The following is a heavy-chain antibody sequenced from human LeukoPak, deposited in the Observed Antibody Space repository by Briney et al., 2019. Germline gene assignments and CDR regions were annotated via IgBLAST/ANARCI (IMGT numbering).Heavy chain of an antibody. J-gene: IGHJ4*02. CDR2: IYYSGST. CDR1: GGSISSSSYY. Sequence: MASETLSLTCTVSGGSISSSSYYWGWIRQPPGKGLEWIGSIYYSGSTYYNPSLKSRVTISVDTSKNQFSLKLSSVTAADTAVYYCARHVLDSSGHHFDYWGQGTLVTVSS. CDR3: ARHVLDSSGHHFDY. D-gene: IGHD3-22*01. V-gene: IGHV4-39*01.